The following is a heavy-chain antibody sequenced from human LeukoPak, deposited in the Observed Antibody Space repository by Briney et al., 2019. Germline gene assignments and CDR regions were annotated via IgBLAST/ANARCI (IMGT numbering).Heavy chain of an antibody. CDR3: ARNRWEPYHNDAFDI. Sequence: ASVKVSCKASGYTFTSYGISWVRQAPGQGLEWMGWISAYNGNTNYAQKLQGRVTMTTDTSTGTAYMELRSLRSDDTAVYYCARNRWEPYHNDAFDIWGQGTMVTVSS. D-gene: IGHD1-26*01. CDR1: GYTFTSYG. J-gene: IGHJ3*02. V-gene: IGHV1-18*01. CDR2: ISAYNGNT.